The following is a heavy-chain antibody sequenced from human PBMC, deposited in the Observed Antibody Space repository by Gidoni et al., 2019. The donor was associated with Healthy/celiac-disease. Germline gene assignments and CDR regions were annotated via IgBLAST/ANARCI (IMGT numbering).Heavy chain of an antibody. CDR1: GFTFSSYA. V-gene: IGHV3-23*01. J-gene: IGHJ2*01. Sequence: EVQLLESGGGLVQPGGSLRLSCAASGFTFSSYAMSWVRQAPGKGLEWVSAISGSGGSTYYADSVKGRFTISRDNSKNTLYLQMNSLRAEDTAVYYCAKGGFHDYGDYRGYFDLWDRGTLVTVSS. D-gene: IGHD4-17*01. CDR3: AKGGFHDYGDYRGYFDL. CDR2: ISGSGGST.